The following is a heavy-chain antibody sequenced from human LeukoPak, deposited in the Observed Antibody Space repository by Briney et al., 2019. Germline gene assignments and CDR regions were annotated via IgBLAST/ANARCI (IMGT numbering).Heavy chain of an antibody. D-gene: IGHD3-22*01. V-gene: IGHV4-38-2*02. CDR1: GYSISSGYY. CDR2: IFHSGST. CDR3: ARDPGYYDTSGYPAYFDY. Sequence: PSETLSPTCTVSGYSISSGYYWGRTRQPPGKGLEWIGTIFHSGSTYYNPSLKSRVTMSVDTSKNRFSLKLNSVTAADTAVYYCARDPGYYDTSGYPAYFDYWGQGTLVTVSS. J-gene: IGHJ4*02.